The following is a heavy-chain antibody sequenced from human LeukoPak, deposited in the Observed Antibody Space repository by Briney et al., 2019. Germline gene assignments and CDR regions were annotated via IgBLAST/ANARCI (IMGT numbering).Heavy chain of an antibody. CDR1: GFTFTSSA. J-gene: IGHJ4*02. CDR2: IVVGSGNT. D-gene: IGHD1-26*01. CDR3: AAGWYGGSYYPPANIDY. Sequence: EASVTVSCTASGFTFTSSAMQWVRQARGQRLAWIGWIVVGSGNTNYAQKFQERVTITRDMSTSTAYMELSSLRSEDTAVYYCAAGWYGGSYYPPANIDYWGQGTLVTVSS. V-gene: IGHV1-58*02.